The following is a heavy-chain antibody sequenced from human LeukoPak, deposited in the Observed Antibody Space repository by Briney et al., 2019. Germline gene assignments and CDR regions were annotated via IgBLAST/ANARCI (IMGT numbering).Heavy chain of an antibody. J-gene: IGHJ5*02. D-gene: IGHD3-10*01. V-gene: IGHV4-34*01. Sequence: PSETLSLTCAVYGGSFSGYYWSWIRQPPGKGLEWIGEINHSGSTNYNPSLKSRVTISVDTSKNQFSLKLSSVTAADTAVYYCARVRGVIWSHWFDPWGQGRLVTV. CDR1: GGSFSGYY. CDR2: INHSGST. CDR3: ARVRGVIWSHWFDP.